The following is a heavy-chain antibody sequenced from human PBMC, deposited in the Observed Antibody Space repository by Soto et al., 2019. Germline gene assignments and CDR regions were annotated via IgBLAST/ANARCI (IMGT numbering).Heavy chain of an antibody. CDR2: ISIGSGSI. D-gene: IGHD3-22*01. CDR1: GFSFSNYA. V-gene: IGHV3-48*02. CDR3: VSDDRWAFDF. J-gene: IGHJ3*01. Sequence: EVQLVESGGGLVQPGGSRRVSCAASGFSFSNYAMNWVRQAPGKGLEWVSYISIGSGSIFYADSVKGRFTISRDDAKNSLYMQLNTLRDEATAVYYCVSDDRWAFDFWGQGTMVTVSS.